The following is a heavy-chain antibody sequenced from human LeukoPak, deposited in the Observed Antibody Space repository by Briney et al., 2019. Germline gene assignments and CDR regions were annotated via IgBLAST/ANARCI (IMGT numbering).Heavy chain of an antibody. J-gene: IGHJ4*02. CDR2: ISYDGSNK. V-gene: IGHV3-30-3*01. CDR3: ARGGPYYDSSRANDLNY. CDR1: GFTFSSYT. D-gene: IGHD3-22*01. Sequence: GSLRLSCAASGFTFSSYTMHWVRQAPGQGLEWVAVISYDGSNKYYADSVKGRFTISGDTSKNTLYLQMNSLRAEDTAVYYCARGGPYYDSSRANDLNYWGQGTLVTVSS.